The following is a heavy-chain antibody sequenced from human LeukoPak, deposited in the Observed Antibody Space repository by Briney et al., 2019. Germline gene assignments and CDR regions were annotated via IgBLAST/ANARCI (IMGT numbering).Heavy chain of an antibody. Sequence: PGGSLRLSCAASGFSFDSHIMQWVRQAPGKGLEWVAGIWYDGSRRHYGDSVEGRFSVSRDNSRNTLDLQMNSLTADDTAIYYCAKDNWEERGNYYHYFDYWGQGLLVIVSS. CDR1: GFSFDSHI. V-gene: IGHV3-33*06. CDR3: AKDNWEERGNYYHYFDY. CDR2: IWYDGSRR. D-gene: IGHD1-26*01. J-gene: IGHJ4*02.